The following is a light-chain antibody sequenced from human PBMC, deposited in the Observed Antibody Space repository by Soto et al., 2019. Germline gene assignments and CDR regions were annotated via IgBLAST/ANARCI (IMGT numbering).Light chain of an antibody. CDR3: QSYDSSLSGSDYV. V-gene: IGLV1-40*01. CDR1: SSNIGAGYD. J-gene: IGLJ1*01. CDR2: GNS. Sequence: QSVLTQPPSVSGAPGQRVTISCTGSSSNIGAGYDVHWYQQLPGTAPKLLIYGNSNRPSGVPDRFSGSTSGTSASLAITGLQAEDEADYYCQSYDSSLSGSDYVFGTGTKLTVL.